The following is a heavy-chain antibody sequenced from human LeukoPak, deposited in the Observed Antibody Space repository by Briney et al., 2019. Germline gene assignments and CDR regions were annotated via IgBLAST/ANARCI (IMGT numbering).Heavy chain of an antibody. Sequence: ASVTVSCKASRYTFTSYYMHWVRQAPGQGLEWMGIINPSGGSTSYAQKFQGRVTMTRDTSTSTVYMELSSLRSEDTAVYYCARDPAVSGSWSEFDYWGQGTLVTVSS. CDR3: ARDPAVSGSWSEFDY. V-gene: IGHV1-46*01. CDR1: RYTFTSYY. D-gene: IGHD6-13*01. CDR2: INPSGGST. J-gene: IGHJ4*02.